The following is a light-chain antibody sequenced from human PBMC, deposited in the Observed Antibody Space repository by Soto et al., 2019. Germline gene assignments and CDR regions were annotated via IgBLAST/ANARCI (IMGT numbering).Light chain of an antibody. V-gene: IGKV1-39*01. CDR1: QTINSY. J-gene: IGKJ2*01. CDR3: QQSYGSPYT. CDR2: VAS. Sequence: DIQMTQSPSSLSASVGDAVTITCRASQTINSYLNWYQQRPGKAPKLLICVASTLQSGVPLRFSGSGFGTDFTLTITSVQPEDFATYYCQQSYGSPYTFGQGTQLEIK.